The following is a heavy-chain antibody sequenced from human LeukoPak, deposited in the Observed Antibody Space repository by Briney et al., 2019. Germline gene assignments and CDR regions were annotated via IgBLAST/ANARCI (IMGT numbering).Heavy chain of an antibody. V-gene: IGHV1-8*01. CDR2: MNPNSGNT. CDR1: GYTFTSYD. Sequence: ASVKVSCKASGYTFTSYDINWVRQATGQGLEWMGWMNPNSGNTGYAQKFQGRVTMTRNTSISTAYMELSSLSSEDTAVYYCAKDFVRKLLKNGPIVATVDEDHYSYMDVWGKGTTVTISS. D-gene: IGHD5-12*01. J-gene: IGHJ6*03. CDR3: AKDFVRKLLKNGPIVATVDEDHYSYMDV.